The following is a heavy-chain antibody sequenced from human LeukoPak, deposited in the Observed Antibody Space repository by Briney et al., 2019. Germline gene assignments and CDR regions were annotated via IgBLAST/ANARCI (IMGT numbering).Heavy chain of an antibody. Sequence: GGSLRLSCAAYGFTFSNRYMNWVRQAPGKGLEWVANIKPDGTTKFYVDSVKGRFTISRDNALNSLYLQMNSLRAEDTAIYYCARSIPYGTTWYGRSDYWGQGTLVTVSS. D-gene: IGHD6-13*01. CDR2: IKPDGTTK. V-gene: IGHV3-7*03. CDR3: ARSIPYGTTWYGRSDY. J-gene: IGHJ4*02. CDR1: GFTFSNRY.